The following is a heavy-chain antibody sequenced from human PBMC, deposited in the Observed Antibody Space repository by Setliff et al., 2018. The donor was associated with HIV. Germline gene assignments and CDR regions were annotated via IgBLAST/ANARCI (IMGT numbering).Heavy chain of an antibody. J-gene: IGHJ6*02. CDR2: IYHTGKT. V-gene: IGHV4-38-2*02. D-gene: IGHD6-19*01. Sequence: SETLSLTCTVSGFTFSSYAMSWVRQPPGKGLEWTGSIYHTGKTYYNSALKNRLTISVDTSKNQFSLKLSSVTAADTAVYYCARGAIAVAGISYYYYGMDVWGQGTTVTVSS. CDR1: GFTFSSYA. CDR3: ARGAIAVAGISYYYYGMDV.